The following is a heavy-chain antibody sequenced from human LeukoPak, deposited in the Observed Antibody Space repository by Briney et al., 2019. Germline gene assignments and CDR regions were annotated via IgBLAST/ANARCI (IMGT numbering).Heavy chain of an antibody. J-gene: IGHJ4*02. V-gene: IGHV4-39*02. CDR2: IYYSGST. Sequence: SETLSLTCTVSGGSISSSSYCWGWIRQPPEKGLEWIGSIYYSGSTYYNPSLKSRVTISVDTSKNHFSLKLSSVTAADTAVYYCACILFDSSYYYNTDYWGQGTLVTVSS. CDR3: ACILFDSSYYYNTDY. CDR1: GGSISSSSYC. D-gene: IGHD3-22*01.